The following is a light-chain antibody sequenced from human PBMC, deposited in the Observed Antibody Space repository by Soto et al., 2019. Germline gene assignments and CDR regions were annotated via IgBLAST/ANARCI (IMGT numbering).Light chain of an antibody. J-gene: IGKJ4*01. Sequence: DLQMTQSPSSLSASVGDRVTITCRASQSISSYLNWYQQKPGKAPKLLIYDASSLQSGVPSRFSGSGSGTDLTLTISSLQPEDIATYYCQQSYSTPPTFGGGTKVEIK. CDR2: DAS. CDR1: QSISSY. V-gene: IGKV1-39*01. CDR3: QQSYSTPPT.